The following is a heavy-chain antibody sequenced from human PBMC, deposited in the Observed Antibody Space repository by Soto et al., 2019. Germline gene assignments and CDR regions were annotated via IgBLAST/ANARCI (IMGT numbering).Heavy chain of an antibody. CDR2: ILSKAGNYAT. V-gene: IGHV3-73*01. D-gene: IGHD3-10*01. Sequence: EVQLVESGGGLVQPGGSLKLSCAASGFIFSGSAVHWVRQASGKGLEWVGRILSKAGNYATAYPASMKGRFTITSDDSENTAFQQMNGLKTADTDVSYWLREGSPYCYEYGGQGTLVAVSS. J-gene: IGHJ4*02. CDR3: LREGSPYCYEY. CDR1: GFIFSGSA.